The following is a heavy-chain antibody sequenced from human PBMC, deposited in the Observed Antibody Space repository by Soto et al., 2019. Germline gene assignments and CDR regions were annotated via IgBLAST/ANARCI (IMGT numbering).Heavy chain of an antibody. V-gene: IGHV3-73*01. CDR3: TRLPGPGGGGEKDY. CDR1: GFTFSGSA. D-gene: IGHD2-21*01. CDR2: IRSKANSYAT. Sequence: EVQLVESGGGLVQPGGSLKLSCAASGFTFSGSAMHWVRQASGKGLEWVGRIRSKANSYATAYAASVKGRFTISRDDSKNTAYLQMNSLKTEDTAVYYCTRLPGPGGGGEKDYWGQGTLVTVSS. J-gene: IGHJ4*02.